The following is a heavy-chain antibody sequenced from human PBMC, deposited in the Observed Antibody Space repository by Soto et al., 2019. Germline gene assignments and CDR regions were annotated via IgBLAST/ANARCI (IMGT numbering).Heavy chain of an antibody. D-gene: IGHD5-12*01. CDR1: GFTFDDYA. V-gene: IGHV3-9*01. Sequence: PGGSLRLSCAASGFTFDDYAMHWVRQAPGKGLEWASGISWNSGSIGYADPVKGRFTISRDNAKNSLYLQMNSLRAEDTALYYCAKDTSGYSGYYWDYYYYYGMDVWGQGTTVTVSS. CDR2: ISWNSGSI. CDR3: AKDTSGYSGYYWDYYYYYGMDV. J-gene: IGHJ6*02.